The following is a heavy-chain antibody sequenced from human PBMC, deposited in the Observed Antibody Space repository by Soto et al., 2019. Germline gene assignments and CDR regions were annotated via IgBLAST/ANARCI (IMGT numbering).Heavy chain of an antibody. V-gene: IGHV3-23*01. CDR1: GFPFSSYA. CDR2: ISGSGGST. J-gene: IGHJ6*02. Sequence: GGSLRLSCAASGFPFSSYAMSWVRQAPGKGLEWVSAISGSGGSTYYADSVKGRFTISRDNSKNTLYLQMNSLRAEDTAVYYCAAMSREYYYYGMDVWGQGTTVTVSS. D-gene: IGHD1-26*01. CDR3: AAMSREYYYYGMDV.